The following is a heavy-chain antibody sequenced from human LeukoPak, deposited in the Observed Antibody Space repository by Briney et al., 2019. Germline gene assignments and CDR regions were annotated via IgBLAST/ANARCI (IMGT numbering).Heavy chain of an antibody. D-gene: IGHD3-10*01. Sequence: SVKVSCKASGGTFSSYAISWVRQAPGQGLEWMRRIIPIFGTANYAQKFQGRVTITTDESTSTAYMELSSLRSEDTAVYYCARGRRRFDGSGSYDGWFDPWGQGTLVTVSS. CDR3: ARGRRRFDGSGSYDGWFDP. J-gene: IGHJ5*02. CDR2: IIPIFGTA. V-gene: IGHV1-69*05. CDR1: GGTFSSYA.